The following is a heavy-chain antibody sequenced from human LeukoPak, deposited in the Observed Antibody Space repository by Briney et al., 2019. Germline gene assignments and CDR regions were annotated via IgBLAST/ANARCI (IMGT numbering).Heavy chain of an antibody. J-gene: IGHJ4*02. D-gene: IGHD3-22*01. Sequence: ASVKVSCKASGYTFTSYGISWVRQAPGQGLEWMGWISAYNGNTNYAQKLQGRVTMTTDTSTSTAYMELRSLRSDDTAVYYCARAYYYDSSGYYPDYPLDYWGQGTLVTVSS. CDR3: ARAYYYDSSGYYPDYPLDY. CDR1: GYTFTSYG. V-gene: IGHV1-18*01. CDR2: ISAYNGNT.